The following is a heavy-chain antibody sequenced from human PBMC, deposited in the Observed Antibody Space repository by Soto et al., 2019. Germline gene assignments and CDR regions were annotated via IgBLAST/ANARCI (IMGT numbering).Heavy chain of an antibody. D-gene: IGHD5-12*01. CDR2: IIPIFGTA. CDR1: GGTFSSYA. J-gene: IGHJ6*02. CDR3: ARDKEVDIVATNYSYYYGMDV. V-gene: IGHV1-69*13. Sequence: GASVKVSCKASGGTFSSYAISWVRQAPGQGLEWMGGIIPIFGTANYAQKFQGRVTITADESTSTAYMELSSLRSEDTAVYYCARDKEVDIVATNYSYYYGMDVWGQGTTVTVSS.